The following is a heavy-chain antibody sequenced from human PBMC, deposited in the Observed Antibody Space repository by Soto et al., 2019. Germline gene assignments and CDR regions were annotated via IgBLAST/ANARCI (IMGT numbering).Heavy chain of an antibody. D-gene: IGHD2-8*01. CDR2: MYNTGST. CDR3: ARGPPGLSNKSFDD. CDR1: GGSISTYY. J-gene: IGHJ4*02. V-gene: IGHV4-59*01. Sequence: PSETLSLTCTVSGGSISTYYWSWIRQPPGKGLEWIGYMYNTGSTIYNPSLKSRVTISVDTSKNQLTLNLNSVTAADTAVYYCARGPPGLSNKSFDDWGQGTVVTVSS.